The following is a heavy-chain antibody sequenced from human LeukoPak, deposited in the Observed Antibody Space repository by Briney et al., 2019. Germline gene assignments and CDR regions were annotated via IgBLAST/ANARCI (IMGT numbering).Heavy chain of an antibody. CDR2: IRYDGSNK. Sequence: GGFLRLSCAASGFTFSSYGMHWVRQAPGKGLEWVAFIRYDGSNKYYADSVKGRFTISRDNSKNTLYLQMNSLRAEDTAVYYCAKDTLGYCSSTSCYPFDYWGQGTLVTVSS. D-gene: IGHD2-2*01. V-gene: IGHV3-30*02. CDR1: GFTFSSYG. J-gene: IGHJ4*02. CDR3: AKDTLGYCSSTSCYPFDY.